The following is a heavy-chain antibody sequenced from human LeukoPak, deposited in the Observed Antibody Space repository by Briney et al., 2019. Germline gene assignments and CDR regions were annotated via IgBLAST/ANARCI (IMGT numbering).Heavy chain of an antibody. D-gene: IGHD3-22*01. J-gene: IGHJ3*01. CDR1: GGSLSGHY. CDR2: VSYTGRT. Sequence: PSETLSLTCTVSGGSLSGHYWGWIRQPPGKRLEWIGYVSYTGRTKYNPSLQSRVTISIDTSKSQFSLKRTSVTSADTAVYSCARLLDNDISGDPDTFDVWGQGTTVIVSS. V-gene: IGHV4-59*11. CDR3: ARLLDNDISGDPDTFDV.